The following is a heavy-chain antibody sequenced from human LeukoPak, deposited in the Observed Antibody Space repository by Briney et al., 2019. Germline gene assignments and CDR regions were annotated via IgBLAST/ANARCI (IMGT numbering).Heavy chain of an antibody. Sequence: GGSLSLSCAPSGFTFSSYAMRWVRRAPGKGLEWVSAISGSGGSTYYADSVKGRFTISRDNPKNTLYLQMNSLRAEDTAVYYCAKLIVGDPENYWGQGTLVTVSS. CDR1: GFTFSSYA. V-gene: IGHV3-23*01. CDR3: AKLIVGDPENY. CDR2: ISGSGGST. J-gene: IGHJ4*02. D-gene: IGHD1-26*01.